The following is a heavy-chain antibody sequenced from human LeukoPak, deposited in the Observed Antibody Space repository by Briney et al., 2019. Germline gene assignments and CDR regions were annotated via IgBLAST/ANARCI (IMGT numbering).Heavy chain of an antibody. J-gene: IGHJ4*02. V-gene: IGHV3-23*01. D-gene: IGHD1-26*01. CDR2: ISGSGSRT. CDR3: ARELYSGSYYFDY. Sequence: GGSLRLSCAASGFTFSSYAMSWVRQAPGKGLEWVSSISGSGSRTYYADSVKGRFTISRDNSKNTLYLQMNSLRAEDTAVYYCARELYSGSYYFDYWGQGTLVTVSS. CDR1: GFTFSSYA.